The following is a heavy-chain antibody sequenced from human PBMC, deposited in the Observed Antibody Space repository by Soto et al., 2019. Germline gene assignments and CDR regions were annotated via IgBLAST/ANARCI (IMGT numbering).Heavy chain of an antibody. V-gene: IGHV3-23*01. Sequence: QAGGSLRLSCAASGFTFSSYAMSWVRQAPGKGLEWVSAISGSGGSTYYADSVKGRFTISRDNSKNTLYLQMNSLRAEDTAVYYCAKLITGTTRWDYYYGMDVWGQGTTVTVSS. CDR1: GFTFSSYA. CDR3: AKLITGTTRWDYYYGMDV. J-gene: IGHJ6*02. CDR2: ISGSGGST. D-gene: IGHD1-7*01.